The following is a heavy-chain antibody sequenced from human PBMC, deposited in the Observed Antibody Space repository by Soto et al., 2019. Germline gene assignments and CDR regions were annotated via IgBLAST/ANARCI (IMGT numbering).Heavy chain of an antibody. D-gene: IGHD5-12*01. CDR1: GGNFVSHA. Sequence: VVLLRLSNTAAGGNFVSHARIRVRQNPGKGLEWVSGLSGSGVSTYYADSVKGRFTISRDNSNNTLYLQMNSLRAEDTAVYYCAKDGYSAYVYFDYWGQGALVTVSS. CDR3: AKDGYSAYVYFDY. V-gene: IGHV3-23*01. CDR2: LSGSGVST. J-gene: IGHJ4*02.